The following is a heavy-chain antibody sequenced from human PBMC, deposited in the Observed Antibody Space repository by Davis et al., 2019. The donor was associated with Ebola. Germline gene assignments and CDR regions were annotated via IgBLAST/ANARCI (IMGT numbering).Heavy chain of an antibody. CDR1: GDSVSSGG. Sequence: HSQTLSLTCAISGDSVSSGGWNWIRQSPSRGLEWLGRTYYSSQWYHHYAVSVKSRITINPDTSKNQFSLQLNSVTPEDTAVYYCARGWLRSGFDYWGQGTLATVS. CDR2: TYYSSQWYH. J-gene: IGHJ4*02. CDR3: ARGWLRSGFDY. D-gene: IGHD5-12*01. V-gene: IGHV6-1*01.